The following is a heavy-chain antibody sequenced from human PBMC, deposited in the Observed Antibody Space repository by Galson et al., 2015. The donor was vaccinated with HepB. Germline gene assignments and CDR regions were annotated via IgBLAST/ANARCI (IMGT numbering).Heavy chain of an antibody. V-gene: IGHV3-74*01. D-gene: IGHD3/OR15-3a*01. Sequence: SLRLSCATSGFSFSSFWMNWVRQVPGEGLLWVSRISRGGNTRNYADSVEGRFTISRDNANNALYLEMNSLRAEDTAVYYCARGASYYDWTGYPDEKYCGMDVWGQGTTVIVSS. CDR3: ARGASYYDWTGYPDEKYCGMDV. CDR1: GFSFSSFW. J-gene: IGHJ6*02. CDR2: ISRGGNTR.